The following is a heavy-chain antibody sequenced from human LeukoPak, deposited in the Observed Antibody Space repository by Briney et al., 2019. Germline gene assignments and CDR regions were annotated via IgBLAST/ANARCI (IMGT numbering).Heavy chain of an antibody. D-gene: IGHD5-24*01. V-gene: IGHV1-2*02. CDR2: INPNSGGT. Sequence: GASVKVSCKASGYTFTGYYMRWVRQAPGQGLEWMGWINPNSGGTNYAQKFQGRVTMTRDTSISTAYMELSRLRSDDTAVYYCARDRYGDGFAHLDYWGQGALVTVSS. CDR1: GYTFTGYY. J-gene: IGHJ4*02. CDR3: ARDRYGDGFAHLDY.